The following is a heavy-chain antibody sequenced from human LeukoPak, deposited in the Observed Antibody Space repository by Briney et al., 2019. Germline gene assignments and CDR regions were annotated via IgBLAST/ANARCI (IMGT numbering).Heavy chain of an antibody. CDR2: IYYSGST. CDR3: ARINNDSCGYYSPVGRGFDP. J-gene: IGHJ5*02. Sequence: SETLSLTCTVSGGSISSNYWSWIRQPPGKGLEWIGYIYYSGSTKYNPSVKSRVTISVDTSKNQFSLKLSSVTAADTAVYYCARINNDSCGYYSPVGRGFDPWGQGTLVTVSS. D-gene: IGHD3-22*01. CDR1: GGSISSNY. V-gene: IGHV4-59*08.